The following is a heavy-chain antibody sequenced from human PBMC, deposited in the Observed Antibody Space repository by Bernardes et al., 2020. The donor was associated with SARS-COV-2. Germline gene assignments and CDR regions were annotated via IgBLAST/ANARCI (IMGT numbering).Heavy chain of an antibody. D-gene: IGHD5-12*01. V-gene: IGHV3-23*01. Sequence: GGSLRLSCAASGFIFSTYAMSWVRQAPGKGLEWVSSISGGAAESTFYIESVKGRFTVSRDNSGNTLHLQMNSLRAEDTAVYYCAKDRGWLQSGLYFGMDVWGQGTTVTVSS. CDR1: GFIFSTYA. CDR3: AKDRGWLQSGLYFGMDV. J-gene: IGHJ6*02. CDR2: ISGGAAEST.